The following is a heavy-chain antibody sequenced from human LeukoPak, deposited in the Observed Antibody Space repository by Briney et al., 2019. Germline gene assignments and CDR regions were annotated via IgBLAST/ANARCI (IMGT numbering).Heavy chain of an antibody. CDR2: IYTSGST. CDR3: ARHAVRAAAGHFDY. J-gene: IGHJ4*02. CDR1: GGSISSGSYY. Sequence: NPSETLSLTCTVSGGSISSGSYYWSWIRQPAGKGLEWIGRIYTSGSTNYNPSLKSRVTISVDTSKNQFSLKLSSVTAADTAVYYCARHAVRAAAGHFDYWGQGTLVTVSS. V-gene: IGHV4-61*02. D-gene: IGHD6-13*01.